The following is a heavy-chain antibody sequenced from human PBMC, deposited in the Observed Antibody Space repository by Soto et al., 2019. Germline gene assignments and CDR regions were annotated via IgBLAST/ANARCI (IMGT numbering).Heavy chain of an antibody. Sequence: PGGSRRLSCAASGFTFSSNAMSWVRQAPGKGLEWVSAISGSGGSTYYADSVKGRFTISRDNSKNTLSLQMNSRRAEDTAVYYCAKDGGRYDFWSGFPGYWGQGTLVTVSS. CDR2: ISGSGGST. D-gene: IGHD3-3*01. CDR3: AKDGGRYDFWSGFPGY. J-gene: IGHJ4*02. CDR1: GFTFSSNA. V-gene: IGHV3-23*01.